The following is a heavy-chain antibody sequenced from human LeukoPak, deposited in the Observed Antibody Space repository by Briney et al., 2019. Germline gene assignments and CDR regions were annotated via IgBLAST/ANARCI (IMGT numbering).Heavy chain of an antibody. CDR1: GFTFSNYN. V-gene: IGHV3-21*01. D-gene: IGHD2-15*01. CDR3: ARVYCSGGSCYSTFDS. CDR2: ISSTSGYI. J-gene: IGHJ4*02. Sequence: GGSLRLSCAASGFTFSNYNMNWVRQAPGKGLEWVSSISSTSGYIYYADSVKGRFTISRDNAKNSLYLQMNSLRAEDTALYYCARVYCSGGSCYSTFDSWGQGTLVTVSS.